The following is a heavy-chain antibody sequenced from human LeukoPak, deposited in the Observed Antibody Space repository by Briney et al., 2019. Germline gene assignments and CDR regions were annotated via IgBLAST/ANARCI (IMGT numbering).Heavy chain of an antibody. J-gene: IGHJ4*02. CDR2: MNPNSGNT. V-gene: IGHV1-8*01. CDR1: GYTFTSYD. D-gene: IGHD3-22*01. Sequence: ASVKVSCKASGYTFTSYDINWVRQATGQGLEWMGWMNPNSGNTGYAQKFQGRVTMTRNTSISTAYMELSSLRSEDTAVYYCARGPKTYYYDGSGYSDSWGQGTLVTVSS. CDR3: ARGPKTYYYDGSGYSDS.